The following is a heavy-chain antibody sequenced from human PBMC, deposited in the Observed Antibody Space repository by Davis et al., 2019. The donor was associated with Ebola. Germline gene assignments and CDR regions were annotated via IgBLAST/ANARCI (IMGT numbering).Heavy chain of an antibody. CDR2: INQDGSQI. Sequence: GGSLRLSCAAPGFSFSSYWMSWVRQAPGKGLEWVANINQDGSQINYVDSMRGRFTISRDNAKNSLYLQMNSLRVEDTAVYYCARFSRGTTESYWGQGTLVTVSS. CDR3: ARFSRGTTESY. J-gene: IGHJ4*02. D-gene: IGHD4-11*01. V-gene: IGHV3-7*01. CDR1: GFSFSSYW.